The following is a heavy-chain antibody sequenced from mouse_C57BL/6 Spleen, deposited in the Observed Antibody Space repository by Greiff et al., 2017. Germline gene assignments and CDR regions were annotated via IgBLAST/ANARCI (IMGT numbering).Heavy chain of an antibody. D-gene: IGHD1-1*01. Sequence: EVHLVESGGGLVKPGGSLKLSCAASGFTFSDYGMHWVRQAPEKGLEWVAYISSGSSTIYYADTVKGRFTISRDNAKNTLFLQMTSLRSEDTAMYYCARRYYYGSEGYYFDYWGQGTTLTVSS. J-gene: IGHJ2*01. V-gene: IGHV5-17*01. CDR3: ARRYYYGSEGYYFDY. CDR1: GFTFSDYG. CDR2: ISSGSSTI.